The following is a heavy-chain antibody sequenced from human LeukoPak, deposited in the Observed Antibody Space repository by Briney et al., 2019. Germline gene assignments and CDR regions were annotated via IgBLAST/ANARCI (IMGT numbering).Heavy chain of an antibody. CDR3: ARDLAYSRLDY. Sequence: PGKSLNLSCSASGFTFTSYAMHWVRQAPGKGLEWVAGINPDGNKKYSADSVKGRFTISRDNAENSLYLQMNSLRVEDTAFYYCARDLAYSRLDYWGQGMLVTVSS. J-gene: IGHJ4*02. V-gene: IGHV3-7*01. D-gene: IGHD5-18*01. CDR2: INPDGNKK. CDR1: GFTFTSYA.